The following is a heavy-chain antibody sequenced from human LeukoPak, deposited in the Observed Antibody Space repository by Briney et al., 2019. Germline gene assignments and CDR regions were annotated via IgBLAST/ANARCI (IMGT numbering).Heavy chain of an antibody. D-gene: IGHD6-6*01. CDR1: GGSISSSSYY. V-gene: IGHV4-39*01. J-gene: IGHJ4*02. Sequence: SETLSLTCTVSGGSISSSSYYWGWIRQPPGKGLEWIGSIYYSGSTYYNPSLKSRVTISVDTSKNQFSLKLSSVTAADTAVYYCARREGQLATISYFDYWGQGTLVTVSS. CDR3: ARREGQLATISYFDY. CDR2: IYYSGST.